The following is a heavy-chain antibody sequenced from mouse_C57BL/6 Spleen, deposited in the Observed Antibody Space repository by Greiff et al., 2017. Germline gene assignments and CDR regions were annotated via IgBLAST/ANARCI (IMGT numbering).Heavy chain of an antibody. CDR2: INPNCGTT. J-gene: IGHJ2*01. CDR3: AREGYFDY. Sequence: VQLQQPGAELVKPGASVKISCKASGYSFTDYNMNWVKQSNGKSLEWIGVINPNCGTTSYNQKFKGKATLTVDQSSITDNMHLNILASEDSAFYFCAREGYFDYWGQGTTLTVSS. CDR1: GYSFTDYN. V-gene: IGHV1-39*01.